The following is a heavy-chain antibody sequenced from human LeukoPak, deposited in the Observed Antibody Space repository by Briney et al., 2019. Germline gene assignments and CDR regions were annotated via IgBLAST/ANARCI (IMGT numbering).Heavy chain of an antibody. CDR2: ISAYNGNT. CDR1: GYTFTSYD. V-gene: IGHV1-18*01. CDR3: ARRYSYGYADY. Sequence: ASVKVSCKASGYTFTSYDINWVRQAPGQGLEWMGWISAYNGNTNYAQKLQGRVTMTTDTSTSTAYMELRSLRSDDTAVYYCARRYSYGYADYWGQGTLVTVSS. D-gene: IGHD5-18*01. J-gene: IGHJ4*02.